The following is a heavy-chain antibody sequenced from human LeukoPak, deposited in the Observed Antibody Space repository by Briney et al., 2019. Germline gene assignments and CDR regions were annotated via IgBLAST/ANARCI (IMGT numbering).Heavy chain of an antibody. CDR3: ARVQGHPPNGLDV. V-gene: IGHV3-74*01. CDR1: GFTFSSYW. Sequence: GEALRLSCAGCGFTFSSYWRHGVRQAPGKGLVGASRINSDGSRTSYADPGKGRFTISRDKAQNTLYLQMNSLRAEDTAVYYCARVQGHPPNGLDVWGQGPMVTVSS. J-gene: IGHJ3*01. CDR2: INSDGSRT. D-gene: IGHD2-8*01.